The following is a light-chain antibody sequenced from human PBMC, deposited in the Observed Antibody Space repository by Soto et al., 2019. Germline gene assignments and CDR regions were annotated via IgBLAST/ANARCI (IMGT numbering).Light chain of an antibody. CDR2: EVS. V-gene: IGLV2-8*01. CDR1: SSDAGRYNY. J-gene: IGLJ1*01. CDR3: SSYAGNSRYV. Sequence: QSALTQPPSASGSPGQSVTISCTGTSSDAGRYNYISWYQQRPGKAPKLIIYEVSKRPSGVSDRLSGFKYGNTASLTVSGLQAEDEADYYCSSYAGNSRYVFGTGTKVTVL.